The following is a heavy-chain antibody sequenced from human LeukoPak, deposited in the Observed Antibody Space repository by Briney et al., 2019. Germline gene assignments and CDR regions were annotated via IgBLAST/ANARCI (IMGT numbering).Heavy chain of an antibody. D-gene: IGHD3-10*02. CDR2: ISSSGSTI. V-gene: IGHV3-48*03. J-gene: IGHJ6*04. CDR3: AELGITMIGGV. Sequence: GGSLRPSCAASGFTFSSYEMKWVRQAPGRGLEWVSYISSSGSTINYADSVKGRFTISRDNAKNSLYLQMNSLRAEDTAVYYCAELGITMIGGVWGKGTTVTISS. CDR1: GFTFSSYE.